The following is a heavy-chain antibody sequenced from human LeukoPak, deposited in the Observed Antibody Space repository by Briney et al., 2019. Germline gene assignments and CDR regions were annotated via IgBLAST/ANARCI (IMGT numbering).Heavy chain of an antibody. J-gene: IGHJ4*02. Sequence: GGSLRLSCAASGFTFNTYAMSWVRQAPGKGLEWVSSISSTGAYIYYADSLKGRFTISRDNAKNSLYLQMNSLRADDTAVYYCARGLAAAGTRGPYWGQGTLVTVSS. CDR2: ISSTGAYI. D-gene: IGHD6-13*01. V-gene: IGHV3-21*01. CDR1: GFTFNTYA. CDR3: ARGLAAAGTRGPY.